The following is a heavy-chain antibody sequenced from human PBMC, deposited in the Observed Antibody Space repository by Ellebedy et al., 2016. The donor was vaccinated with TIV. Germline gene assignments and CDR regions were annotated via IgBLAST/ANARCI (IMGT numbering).Heavy chain of an antibody. CDR3: AKQKSTSAGSSDI. V-gene: IGHV3-30*18. CDR1: GFTFRSYG. CDR2: ISYDGSDK. J-gene: IGHJ3*02. Sequence: GESLKISCAASGFTFRSYGMHWVRQAPGRGLEWLAVISYDGSDKSYGDSVKGRFTISRDNSKNTLYLQMNSLRVKDTAVYYCAKQKSTSAGSSDIWGQGAMVTVSS. D-gene: IGHD2-2*01.